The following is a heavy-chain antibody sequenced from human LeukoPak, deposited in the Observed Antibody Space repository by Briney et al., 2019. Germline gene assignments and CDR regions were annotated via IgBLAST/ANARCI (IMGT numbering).Heavy chain of an antibody. CDR1: GGSISSGGYS. J-gene: IGHJ4*02. Sequence: SETLSLTCAVSGGSISSGGYSWSWIRQPPGKGLEWIGYIYHSGSTYYNPSLKSRVTISVDRSKNQFSLKLSSVTAADTAVYYCARGRYYDSSFDYWGQGTLVTVSS. CDR2: IYHSGST. D-gene: IGHD3-22*01. V-gene: IGHV4-30-2*01. CDR3: ARGRYYDSSFDY.